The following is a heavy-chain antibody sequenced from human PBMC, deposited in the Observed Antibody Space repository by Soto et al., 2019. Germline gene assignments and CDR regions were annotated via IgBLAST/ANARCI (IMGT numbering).Heavy chain of an antibody. CDR2: ISAHNGNT. Sequence: QVHLVQSGAEVKKPGASVKDSCKGSGYAFTTYGITWVRQAPGQGLEWMGWISAHNGNTNYAQKPQGRGTVTRDTSTSTAYMELRSLRSDDTAVYYCARGRYGDYWGQGALVTVSS. V-gene: IGHV1-18*01. CDR1: GYAFTTYG. J-gene: IGHJ4*02. D-gene: IGHD1-1*01. CDR3: ARGRYGDY.